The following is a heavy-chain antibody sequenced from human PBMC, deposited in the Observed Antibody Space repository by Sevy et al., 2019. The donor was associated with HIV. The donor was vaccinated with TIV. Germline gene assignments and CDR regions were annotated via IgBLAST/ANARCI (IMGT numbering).Heavy chain of an antibody. CDR3: ARGQRLAPPWGFDL. D-gene: IGHD6-25*01. J-gene: IGHJ2*01. CDR1: GFTFSSHD. V-gene: IGHV3-13*01. CDR2: IGTVGDT. Sequence: GGSLRLSCAASGFTFSSHDMHWVRQATGKGLEWISSIGTVGDTYYIGSVKGRFTISREDAKKSSYLQMNSLRDDDTAVYYCARGQRLAPPWGFDLWGRGTLVTVSS.